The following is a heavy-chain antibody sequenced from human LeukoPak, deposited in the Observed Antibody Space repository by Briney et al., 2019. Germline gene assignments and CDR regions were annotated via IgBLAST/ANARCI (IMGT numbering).Heavy chain of an antibody. CDR3: ARAGFTDY. D-gene: IGHD6-19*01. Sequence: ASVRVSCKASGYTISAYAFNWVRQAPGQGLEWMGWINTNTGNPTYGPGFTGRFVFSLDTSVSTAYLQISSLKAEDTAVYYCARAGFTDYWGQGTLVTVSS. J-gene: IGHJ4*02. V-gene: IGHV7-4-1*02. CDR1: GYTISAYA. CDR2: INTNTGNP.